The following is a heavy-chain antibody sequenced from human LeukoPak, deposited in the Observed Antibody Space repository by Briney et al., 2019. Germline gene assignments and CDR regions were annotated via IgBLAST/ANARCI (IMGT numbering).Heavy chain of an antibody. V-gene: IGHV4-34*12. CDR3: VRVGYDSSGYFSVPYF. CDR2: IIHSGRT. CDR1: GGSLSGYY. Sequence: SETLSLTCAVYGGSLSGYYWSRIRQPPGKGPELIGEIIHSGRTNYNQSLKPRVTLSVDTYKHQFSLKLSAVASADRAVYYCVRVGYDSSGYFSVPYFGGQETGVSVSS. D-gene: IGHD3-22*01. J-gene: IGHJ4*02.